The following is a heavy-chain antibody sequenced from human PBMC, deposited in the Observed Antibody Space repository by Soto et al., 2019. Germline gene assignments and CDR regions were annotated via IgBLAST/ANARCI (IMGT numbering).Heavy chain of an antibody. CDR1: GFTFSSYG. V-gene: IGHV3-30*03. CDR3: ASGDPWYYDFWSGYYKGYYYYYGMDV. CDR2: ISYDGSNK. D-gene: IGHD3-3*01. J-gene: IGHJ6*02. Sequence: TGGSLRLSCAASGFTFSSYGMHWVRQAPGKGLEWVAVISYDGSNKYYADSVKGRFTISRDNSKNTLYLQMNSLRAEDTAVYYCASGDPWYYDFWSGYYKGYYYYYGMDVWGQGTTVTVSS.